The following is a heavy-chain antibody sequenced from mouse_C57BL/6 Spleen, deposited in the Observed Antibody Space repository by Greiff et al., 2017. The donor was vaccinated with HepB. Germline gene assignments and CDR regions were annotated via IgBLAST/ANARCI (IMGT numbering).Heavy chain of an antibody. D-gene: IGHD1-1*01. CDR3: ARQAYYYVSSLFAY. CDR1: GYAFSSYW. J-gene: IGHJ3*01. CDR2: IYPGDGDT. Sequence: QVQLQQSGAELVKPGASVKISCKASGYAFSSYWMNWVKQRPGKGLEWIGQIYPGDGDTNYNGKFKGKATLTADKSSSTAYMQLSSLTSEDSAVYLCARQAYYYVSSLFAYWGQGTLVTVAA. V-gene: IGHV1-80*01.